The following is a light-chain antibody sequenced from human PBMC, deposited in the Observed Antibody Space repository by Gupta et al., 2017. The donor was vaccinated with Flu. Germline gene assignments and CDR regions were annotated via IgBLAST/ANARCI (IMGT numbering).Light chain of an antibody. V-gene: IGKV2-40*01. CDR2: AVS. Sequence: PGGPPAFNCRYTRRRCGHSDGKTYLDWYVQKPGQSPQLLIYAVSNRASGVSDRFSGSGSGTDFTLKISRVEAEDVGVYYCMQSIQFPCTFGRGTKVEIK. J-gene: IGKJ4*01. CDR1: RRRCGHSDGKTY. CDR3: MQSIQFPCT.